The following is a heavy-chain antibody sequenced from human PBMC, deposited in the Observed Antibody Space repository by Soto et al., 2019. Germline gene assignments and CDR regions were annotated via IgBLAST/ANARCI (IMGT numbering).Heavy chain of an antibody. CDR2: ITGSGYDT. V-gene: IGHV3-23*01. J-gene: IGHJ5*02. D-gene: IGHD4-4*01. Sequence: PGGSLRLSCTTSGFTFSNYAMAWVRQAPGKGLEYVSSITGSGYDTYYAGSVKGRFTISRDNSNNSLYLQMYSLRAADTAIYYCAKCGYSNTCLPTGFDPWGQGTLVTVSS. CDR3: AKCGYSNTCLPTGFDP. CDR1: GFTFSNYA.